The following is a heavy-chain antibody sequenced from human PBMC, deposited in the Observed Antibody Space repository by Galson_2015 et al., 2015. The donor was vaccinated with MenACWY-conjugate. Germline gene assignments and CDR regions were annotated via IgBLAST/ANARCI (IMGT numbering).Heavy chain of an antibody. CDR1: GGSISSSSYY. CDR3: ARDTHMGV. Sequence: SETLSLTCTVSGGSISSSSYYWGWIRQPPGKGLEWIGSIYYSGSTFYNPSLKSRVTISVDTSKNQFSLKLSSVTAADAAMYYCARDTHMGVWGQGTTVTVSS. CDR2: IYYSGST. V-gene: IGHV4-39*07. J-gene: IGHJ6*02.